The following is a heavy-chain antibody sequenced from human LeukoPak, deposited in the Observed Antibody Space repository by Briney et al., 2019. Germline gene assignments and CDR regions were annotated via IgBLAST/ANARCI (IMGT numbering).Heavy chain of an antibody. CDR1: GFTVSSNY. CDR2: IYSGGST. CDR3: AREDGIAVAGLDY. J-gene: IGHJ4*02. V-gene: IGHV3-53*01. D-gene: IGHD6-19*01. Sequence: GGSLRLSCAASGFTVSSNYMSWVRQAPGKGLEWVSVIYSGGSTYYADSVKGRFTISRDNSKNTLYLQMNSLRAEDTAVYYCAREDGIAVAGLDYWGQGTLVTVSS.